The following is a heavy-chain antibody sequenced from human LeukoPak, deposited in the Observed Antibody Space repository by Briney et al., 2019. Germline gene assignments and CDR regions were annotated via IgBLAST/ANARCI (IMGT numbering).Heavy chain of an antibody. V-gene: IGHV2-70*18. CDR1: GGSVSSGNYY. J-gene: IGHJ3*02. D-gene: IGHD7-27*01. CDR3: ARIEVSLGAFDI. CDR2: IDWDDDK. Sequence: TLSLTCTVSGGSVSSGNYYWSWIRQPPGKALEWLALIDWDDDKYYSTSLKTRLTISKDTSKNQVVLTMTNMDPVDTATYYCARIEVSLGAFDIWGQGTMVTVSS.